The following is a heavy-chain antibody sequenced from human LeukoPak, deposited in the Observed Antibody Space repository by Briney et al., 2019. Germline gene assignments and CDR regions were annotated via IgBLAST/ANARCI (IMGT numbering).Heavy chain of an antibody. CDR1: GYSIGGSNYY. CDR2: IYYSGST. Sequence: PSETLSLTCTVSGYSIGGSNYYWGWVRQPPGKGLEWIGSIYYSGSTYYNPSLKSRVTISVDTSKNQFSLKLSSVTAADTAVYYCARPGYYYDSSGYHYRDYWGQGTLVTVSS. J-gene: IGHJ4*02. V-gene: IGHV4-39*01. D-gene: IGHD3-22*01. CDR3: ARPGYYYDSSGYHYRDY.